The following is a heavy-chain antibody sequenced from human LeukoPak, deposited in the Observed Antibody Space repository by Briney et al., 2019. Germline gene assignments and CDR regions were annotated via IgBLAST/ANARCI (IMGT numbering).Heavy chain of an antibody. CDR1: GLTFSSYA. V-gene: IGHV3-23*01. J-gene: IGHJ6*03. CDR2: ISGSGGST. Sequence: GGSLRLSCAASGLTFSSYAMSWVRQAPGKGLEWVSAISGSGGSTYYADSVKGRFTISRDNSKNTLYLQMNSLRAEDTAVYYCAKDREYSTTYYYYMDVWGKGTTVTVSS. CDR3: AKDREYSTTYYYYMDV. D-gene: IGHD6-6*01.